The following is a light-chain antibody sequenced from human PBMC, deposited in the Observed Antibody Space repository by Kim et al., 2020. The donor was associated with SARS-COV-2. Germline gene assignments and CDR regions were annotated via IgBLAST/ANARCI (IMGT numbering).Light chain of an antibody. CDR2: DAS. V-gene: IGKV1-16*02. J-gene: IGKJ5*01. CDR1: QDIFNY. CDR3: QQYLAYPFT. Sequence: DIQMTQSPSSLSASVGDRVTITCRASQDIFNYVAWFQQKPGKVPKSLIYDASSLQSGVPSKFSGSGSGTDFTLTISSLQPEDFATYYCQQYLAYPFTFGQGTRLEIK.